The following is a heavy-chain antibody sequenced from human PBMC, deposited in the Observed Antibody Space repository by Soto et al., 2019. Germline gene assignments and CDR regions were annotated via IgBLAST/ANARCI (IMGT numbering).Heavy chain of an antibody. J-gene: IGHJ3*02. CDR2: INHSGST. D-gene: IGHD2-8*01. Sequence: SETLSLTCAVYGGSFSGYYWSWIRQPPGKGLEWIGEINHSGSTNYNPSLKSRVTISVDTSKNQFSLKLSSVTAADTAVYYCARFLMVGSPHDARVCAFDIWGQGTMITVSS. V-gene: IGHV4-34*01. CDR1: GGSFSGYY. CDR3: ARFLMVGSPHDARVCAFDI.